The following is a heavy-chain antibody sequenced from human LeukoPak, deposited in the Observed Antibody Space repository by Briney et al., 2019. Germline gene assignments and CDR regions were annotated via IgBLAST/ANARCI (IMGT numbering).Heavy chain of an antibody. J-gene: IGHJ4*02. CDR3: ARDYYDYVWGSYRHFDY. CDR2: IKQDGSEK. V-gene: IGHV3-7*03. Sequence: GGSLRLSYAASGFTFSSYWMSWVRQAPGKGLEWVANIKQDGSEKYYVDSVKGRFTISRDNAKNSLYLQMNSLRAEDTAVYYCARDYYDYVWGSYRHFDYWGQGTLVTVSS. D-gene: IGHD3-16*02. CDR1: GFTFSSYW.